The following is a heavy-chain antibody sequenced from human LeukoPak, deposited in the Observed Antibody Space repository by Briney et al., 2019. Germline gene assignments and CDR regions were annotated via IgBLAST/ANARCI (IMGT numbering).Heavy chain of an antibody. CDR3: ARWAGYCSITNCYTAFDY. V-gene: IGHV1-69*13. Sequence: ASVKVSCKASGGTFSSYAISWVRQAPGQGLEWMGGIIPIFGTANYAQKFQGRVTITADESTSTAYMELSSLRSEDTAVYYCARWAGYCSITNCYTAFDYWGQGTLVTVSS. D-gene: IGHD2-2*02. CDR1: GGTFSSYA. J-gene: IGHJ4*02. CDR2: IIPIFGTA.